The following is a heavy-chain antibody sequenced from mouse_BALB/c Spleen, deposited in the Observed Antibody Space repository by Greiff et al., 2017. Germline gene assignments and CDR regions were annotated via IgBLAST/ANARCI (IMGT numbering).Heavy chain of an antibody. J-gene: IGHJ3*01. CDR2: INPSNGRT. D-gene: IGHD2-1*01. Sequence: VQLQQSGAELVKPGASVKLSCKASGYTFTSYWMHWVKQRPGQGLEWIGEINPSNGRTNYNEKFKSKATLTVDKSSSTAYMQLSSLTSEDSAVYYCARENGNYWFAYWGQGTLVTVSA. V-gene: IGHV1S81*02. CDR1: GYTFTSYW. CDR3: ARENGNYWFAY.